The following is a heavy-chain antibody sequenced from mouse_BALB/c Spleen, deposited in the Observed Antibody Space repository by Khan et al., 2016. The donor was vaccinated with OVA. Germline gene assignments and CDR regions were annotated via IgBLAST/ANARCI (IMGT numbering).Heavy chain of an antibody. CDR3: ARITYYDVSY. V-gene: IGHV14-3*02. CDR2: IDPENGYV. CDR1: GFNIKDTY. J-gene: IGHJ3*01. Sequence: EVQLQESGAELVKPAPSVTLSCTATGFNIKDTYLHWVNQRPEQGLEWVGSIDPENGYVKFDPKFQGKATITAETSSSTVYLQLSSLTSEDYSVYYCARITYYDVSYWGQGTLVTVS. D-gene: IGHD2-4*01.